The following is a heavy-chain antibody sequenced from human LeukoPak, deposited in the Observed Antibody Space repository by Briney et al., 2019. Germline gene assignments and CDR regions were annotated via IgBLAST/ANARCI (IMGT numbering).Heavy chain of an antibody. CDR3: AKDTTYYYDSNAMDV. CDR1: GDSVPSNSAA. Sequence: SQTLSLTFAISGDSVPSNSAAWNWVRQSPSRGLEWLGSTYYRSKWYNDYAVSVKSLITINPDTSKNPFSLQLNSVTPEGTAVYYCAKDTTYYYDSNAMDVWGQGTTVTVSS. CDR2: TYYRSKWYN. D-gene: IGHD3-22*01. J-gene: IGHJ6*02. V-gene: IGHV6-1*01.